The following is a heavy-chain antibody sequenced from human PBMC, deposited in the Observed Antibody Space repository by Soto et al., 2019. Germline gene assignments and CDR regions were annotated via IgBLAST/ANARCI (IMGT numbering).Heavy chain of an antibody. D-gene: IGHD6-19*01. CDR2: IYTRGTT. V-gene: IGHV4-4*07. CDR1: GGSISDYY. Sequence: SETLSLTCTVSGGSISDYYWSWIRQPAGKGLEWIGRIYTRGTTNYNPSLKSRVTMSLDTSNNQFSLRLSSVIAADTAVYYCARNTSGRYFDCWGQGTLVTVSS. J-gene: IGHJ4*02. CDR3: ARNTSGRYFDC.